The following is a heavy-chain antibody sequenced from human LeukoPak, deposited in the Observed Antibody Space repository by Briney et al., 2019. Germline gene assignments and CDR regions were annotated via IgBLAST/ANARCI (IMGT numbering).Heavy chain of an antibody. CDR2: ICDSGGST. Sequence: PGGSLRLSCEGSGFTFNIYAMCWVRQVPGKGLEWGSCICDSGGSTNSADSVKGRFTISRDNSKNTLYLHMNSLRAEDTAIYYCAKGSYGDYRVANYWGQGTLVTVSS. V-gene: IGHV3-23*01. CDR3: AKGSYGDYRVANY. J-gene: IGHJ4*02. CDR1: GFTFNIYA. D-gene: IGHD4-17*01.